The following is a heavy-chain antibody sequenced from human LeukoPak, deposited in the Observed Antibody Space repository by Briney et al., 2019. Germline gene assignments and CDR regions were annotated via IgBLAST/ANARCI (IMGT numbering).Heavy chain of an antibody. CDR3: ARVYPLAIAVAGTHNY. V-gene: IGHV4-39*07. CDR2: IYHSGST. D-gene: IGHD6-19*01. Sequence: SETLSLTCTVSGGSISSSSYYWGWIRQPPGKGLEWIGSIYHSGSTYYNPSLKSRVTISVDTSKNQFSLKLSSVTAADTAVYYCARVYPLAIAVAGTHNYWGQGTLVTVSS. J-gene: IGHJ4*02. CDR1: GGSISSSSYY.